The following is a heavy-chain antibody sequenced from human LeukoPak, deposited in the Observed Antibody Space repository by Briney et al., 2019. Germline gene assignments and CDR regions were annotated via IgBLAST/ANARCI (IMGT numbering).Heavy chain of an antibody. V-gene: IGHV3-53*01. Sequence: GGSLRLSCAASGFTFSDYYMSWIRQAPGKGLEWVSVIYSGGSTYYADSVKGRFTISRDNSKNTLYLQMNSLRAEDTAVYYCARDFPPYCTNGVCPDYWGQGTLVTVSS. CDR2: IYSGGST. J-gene: IGHJ4*02. CDR3: ARDFPPYCTNGVCPDY. D-gene: IGHD2-8*01. CDR1: GFTFSDYY.